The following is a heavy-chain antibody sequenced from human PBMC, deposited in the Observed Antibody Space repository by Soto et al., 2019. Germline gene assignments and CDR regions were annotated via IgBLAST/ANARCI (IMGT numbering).Heavy chain of an antibody. D-gene: IGHD3-10*01. CDR2: ISSSSSTI. Sequence: EVQLVESGGGLVQPGGSLRLSCAASGFTFSSYSMNWVRQAPGKGLEWVSYISSSSSTIYYADSVKGRFTISRDNAKNSLYLTMNSLRAEDTAVYYCARSGPPREWFEPWGQGTLVTVS. CDR3: ARSGPPREWFEP. J-gene: IGHJ5*02. V-gene: IGHV3-48*01. CDR1: GFTFSSYS.